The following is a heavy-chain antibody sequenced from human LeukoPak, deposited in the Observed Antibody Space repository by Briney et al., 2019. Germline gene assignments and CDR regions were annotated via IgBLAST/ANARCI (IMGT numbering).Heavy chain of an antibody. CDR3: ARDGRGGPTL. Sequence: SETLSLTCTVSGGSISSYYWSWIRQPPGKGLEWIGYIYYSGSTNYNPSLKSRVTISVDTSKNQFSLKLSSVTAADTAVYYCARDGRGGPTLWGQGTLVTVSS. D-gene: IGHD1-26*01. J-gene: IGHJ4*02. CDR1: GGSISSYY. CDR2: IYYSGST. V-gene: IGHV4-59*01.